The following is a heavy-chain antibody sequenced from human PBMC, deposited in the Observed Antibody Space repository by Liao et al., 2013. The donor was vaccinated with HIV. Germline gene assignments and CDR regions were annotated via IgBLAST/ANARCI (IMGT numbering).Heavy chain of an antibody. Sequence: QVQLQQWGAGLLKPSETLSLTCAVYGGSFSGITTWSVDSATVPGKGLEWIGEINHSGSTNYNPSLKSRVTISVDTSKNQFSLKLSSVTAADTAVYYCARAHYGGNSYLGYWGQGTLVTVSS. CDR2: INHSGST. J-gene: IGHJ4*02. CDR3: ARAHYGGNSYLGY. CDR1: GGSFSGITT. D-gene: IGHD4-23*01. V-gene: IGHV4-34*01.